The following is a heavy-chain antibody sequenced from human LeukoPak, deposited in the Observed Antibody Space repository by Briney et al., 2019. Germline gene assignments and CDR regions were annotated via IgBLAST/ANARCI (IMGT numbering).Heavy chain of an antibody. CDR2: MNPNSGNT. V-gene: IGHV1-8*01. J-gene: IGHJ5*02. CDR3: AREVFDYYGSGSYYITPNWFDP. D-gene: IGHD3-10*01. Sequence: ASVKVSCKASGYTFTSYDINWVRQATGQGLEWMGWMNPNSGNTGYAQKFQGRVTMTRNTSISTAYMELSSLRSEDTAVYYCAREVFDYYGSGSYYITPNWFDPWGQGTLVTVSS. CDR1: GYTFTSYD.